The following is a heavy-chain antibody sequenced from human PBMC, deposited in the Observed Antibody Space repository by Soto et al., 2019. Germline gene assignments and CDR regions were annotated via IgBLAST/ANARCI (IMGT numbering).Heavy chain of an antibody. CDR1: GGSISSYY. D-gene: IGHD2-8*01. J-gene: IGHJ5*02. CDR3: ARAYDTNWFDP. CDR2: IYYSGST. Sequence: SETLSLTCTVSGGSISSYYWSWIRQPPGKGLEWIGYIYYSGSTNYNPSLKSRVTISVDTSKNQFSLKLSSVTAADTAVYYCARAYDTNWFDPWGQGTLVTVSS. V-gene: IGHV4-59*01.